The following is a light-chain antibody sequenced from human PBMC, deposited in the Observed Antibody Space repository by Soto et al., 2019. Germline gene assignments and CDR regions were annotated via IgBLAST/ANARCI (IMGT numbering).Light chain of an antibody. CDR1: QTISSW. CDR3: QHYNSYSEA. J-gene: IGKJ1*01. V-gene: IGKV1-5*03. CDR2: KAS. Sequence: IQMTQSPATLSGSVGDRVTITCRASQTISSWLAWYQQKPGKAPKLLIYKASTLKSGVPSRFSGSGSGTEFTLTIRSLQPEDVATYYCQHYNSYSEAFGQGTKVDIK.